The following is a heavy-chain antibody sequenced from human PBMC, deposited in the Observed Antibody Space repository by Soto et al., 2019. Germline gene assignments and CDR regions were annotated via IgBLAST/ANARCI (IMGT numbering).Heavy chain of an antibody. V-gene: IGHV1-24*01. Sequence: QVQLVQFGAEVKKPGASVKVSCKVSGYTLTEFSMHWVRQAPGKGLEWMGGFDPEDGETKYAQRFRGRVTMTEDTSTETAYMELSSLRSEDTAMYYCATDTFDSWGQGTLVTVSS. J-gene: IGHJ4*02. CDR2: FDPEDGET. CDR1: GYTLTEFS. CDR3: ATDTFDS.